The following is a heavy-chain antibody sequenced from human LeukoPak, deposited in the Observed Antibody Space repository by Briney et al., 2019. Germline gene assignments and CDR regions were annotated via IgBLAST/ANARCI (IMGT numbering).Heavy chain of an antibody. CDR3: ARRAGAYSYPYDY. J-gene: IGHJ4*02. CDR1: GFTFSSYW. D-gene: IGHD4/OR15-4a*01. V-gene: IGHV3-74*01. Sequence: GGSLRLSCAASGFTFSSYWMHWVRQAPGKGLVWVSRINSDGSSTSYADSVKGRFTISRDNAKNTLCLQMNSLRAEDTAVYYCARRAGAYSYPYDYWGQGTLVTVSS. CDR2: INSDGSST.